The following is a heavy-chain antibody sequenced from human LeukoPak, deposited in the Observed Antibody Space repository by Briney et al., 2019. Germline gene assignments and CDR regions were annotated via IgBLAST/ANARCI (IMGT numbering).Heavy chain of an antibody. Sequence: GGSLRLSCAASGFTFSSYWMSWVRQAPGKGLEWVANIKEDGSEKYYVDSVKGRFTISRDNAKNSLYLQMNSLRAEDTAVYYCARGAPGYSGSYSFGGYWGQGTLVTVSS. D-gene: IGHD1-26*01. CDR1: GFTFSSYW. J-gene: IGHJ4*02. CDR3: ARGAPGYSGSYSFGGY. CDR2: IKEDGSEK. V-gene: IGHV3-7*01.